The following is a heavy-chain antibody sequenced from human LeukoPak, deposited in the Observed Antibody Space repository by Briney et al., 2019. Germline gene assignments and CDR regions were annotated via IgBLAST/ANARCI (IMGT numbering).Heavy chain of an antibody. CDR1: GGSISSYY. J-gene: IGHJ4*02. V-gene: IGHV4-4*07. D-gene: IGHD4-17*01. CDR3: AREGSMTTVTYFDY. Sequence: SETLSLTCTVSGGSISSYYWSWIRQPAGKGLEWIGRIYTSGSTNYNPSLKSRVTMSVDTSKNQFSLKLSSVTAADTAVYYCAREGSMTTVTYFDYWGQGTLVTVSS. CDR2: IYTSGST.